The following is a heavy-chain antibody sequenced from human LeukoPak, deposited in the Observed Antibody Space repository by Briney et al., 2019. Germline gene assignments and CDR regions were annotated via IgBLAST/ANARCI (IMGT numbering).Heavy chain of an antibody. CDR3: ARDANYYDSCGLDAFDI. CDR2: ISSSSSTI. J-gene: IGHJ3*02. Sequence: GGSLRLSCAASGFTFSSYSMNWVRQAPGKGLEWVSYISSSSSTIYYADSVKGRFTISRDNAKNSLYLQMNSLRAEDTAVYYCARDANYYDSCGLDAFDIWGQGTMVTVSS. CDR1: GFTFSSYS. D-gene: IGHD3-22*01. V-gene: IGHV3-48*01.